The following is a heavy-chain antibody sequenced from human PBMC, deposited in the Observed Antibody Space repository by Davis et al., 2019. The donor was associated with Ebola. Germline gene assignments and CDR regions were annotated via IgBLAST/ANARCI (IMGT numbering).Heavy chain of an antibody. J-gene: IGHJ4*02. Sequence: GESLKISCAASGFTFSNYWMNWVRQAPGKGLEWIGQIKEDGSQQYYLDSLKGRFTISRDNAKNSLYLQMNSLRAEDTAVYYCARDRGWLAHDYWGRGTLVTASS. D-gene: IGHD3-22*01. V-gene: IGHV3-7*01. CDR3: ARDRGWLAHDY. CDR2: IKEDGSQQ. CDR1: GFTFSNYW.